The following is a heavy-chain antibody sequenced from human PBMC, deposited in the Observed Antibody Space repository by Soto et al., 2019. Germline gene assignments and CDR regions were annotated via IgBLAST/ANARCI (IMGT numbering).Heavy chain of an antibody. CDR1: GFTFSSYG. J-gene: IGHJ4*02. Sequence: GGSLRLSCAASGFTFSSYGMHWVRQAPGKGLEWVAVISYDGSNKYYADSVKGRFTISRDNSKNTLYLQMNSLRAEDTAVYYCAKADGGPSGPFDYWGQGTLVTVSS. CDR2: ISYDGSNK. D-gene: IGHD1-26*01. V-gene: IGHV3-30*18. CDR3: AKADGGPSGPFDY.